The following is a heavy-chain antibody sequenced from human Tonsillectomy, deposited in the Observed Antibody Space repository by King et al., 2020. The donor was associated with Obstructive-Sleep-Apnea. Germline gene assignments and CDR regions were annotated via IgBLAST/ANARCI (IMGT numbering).Heavy chain of an antibody. J-gene: IGHJ4*02. Sequence: QLQESGPGLVKPSQTLSLTCAVSGGSISSGAYSWSWIRQPPGKGLDGIGYIYYSGSTYYNPSLKSRGTISVDTSKNQFALKLSSVTAADTAVYYCARGGDYGDYRTAVGADYWGQGTLVTVPS. CDR3: ARGGDYGDYRTAVGADY. D-gene: IGHD4-17*01. CDR2: IYYSGST. V-gene: IGHV4-30-4*07. CDR1: GGSISSGAYS.